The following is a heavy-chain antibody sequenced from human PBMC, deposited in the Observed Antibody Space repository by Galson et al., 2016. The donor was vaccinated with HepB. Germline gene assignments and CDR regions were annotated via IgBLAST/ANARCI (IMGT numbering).Heavy chain of an antibody. CDR1: GFTFTNAW. D-gene: IGHD6-6*01. CDR2: IQSKIDGGTA. Sequence: SLRLSCAASGFTFTNAWMSWVRQTPGKGLEWVGRIQSKIDGGTADYAAPVKGRFIISRDDSESTLYLQMNSLKTDDTAVYYCTTDMGVRSSIAARRWDSLDIWGQGKMVTVSS. CDR3: TTDMGVRSSIAARRWDSLDI. V-gene: IGHV3-15*01. J-gene: IGHJ3*02.